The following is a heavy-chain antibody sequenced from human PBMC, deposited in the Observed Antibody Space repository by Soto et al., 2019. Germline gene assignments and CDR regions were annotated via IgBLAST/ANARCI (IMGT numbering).Heavy chain of an antibody. CDR2: INPNSGDT. D-gene: IGHD1-26*01. CDR1: GYTFTGYY. Sequence: ASVKVSCKASGYTFTGYYVHWVRQAPGQGLEWMGWINPNSGDTYLAQRFQGRVTMNRDTSIGTAYMELRGLTSDDTAEYYCAKGGAIVAAGSRVYLYNAMDVWGQGTTVTVSS. CDR3: AKGGAIVAAGSRVYLYNAMDV. V-gene: IGHV1-2*02. J-gene: IGHJ6*02.